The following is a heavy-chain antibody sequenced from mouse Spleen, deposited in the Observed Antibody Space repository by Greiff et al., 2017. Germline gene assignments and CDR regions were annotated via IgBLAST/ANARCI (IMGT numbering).Heavy chain of an antibody. CDR1: GYTFTSYW. D-gene: IGHD2-4*01. Sequence: VQLQQPGAELVRPGSSVKLSCKASGYTFTSYWMHWVKQRPIQGLEWIGNIDPSDSETHYNQKFKDKATLTVDKSSSTAYMQLSSLTSEDSAVYYCARGGGLRRYAMDYWGQGTSVTVSS. CDR2: IDPSDSET. J-gene: IGHJ4*01. CDR3: ARGGGLRRYAMDY. V-gene: IGHV1-52*01.